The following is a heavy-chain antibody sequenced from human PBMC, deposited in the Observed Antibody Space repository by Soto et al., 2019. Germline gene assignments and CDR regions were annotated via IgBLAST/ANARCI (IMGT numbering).Heavy chain of an antibody. D-gene: IGHD2-21*02. CDR2: IYHSGST. J-gene: IGHJ5*02. CDR3: ARVGPYCGGDCYSPPP. V-gene: IGHV4-38-2*01. CDR1: GYSIRNGYY. Sequence: PXETLSLTCAVSGYSIRNGYYWCCIRQPPGKGLEWIGTIYHSGSTYYNPSLKSRVTISVDASENHFSLKLSSVTAADTAVYYCARVGPYCGGDCYSPPPWGQGTLVTVSS.